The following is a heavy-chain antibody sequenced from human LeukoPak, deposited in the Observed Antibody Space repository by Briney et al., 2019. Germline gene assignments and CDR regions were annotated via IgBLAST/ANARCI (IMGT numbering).Heavy chain of an antibody. CDR1: GYTFTSYG. CDR2: ISAYNGNT. D-gene: IGHD4-17*01. V-gene: IGHV1-18*01. Sequence: ASVKVSCKASGYTFTSYGISWVRQAPGQGLEWMGWISAYNGNTNYAQKLQGRVTMTTDTSTSTAYMELRGLRSEDTAVYYCARGNKDYGDYARGLSDYWGQGTLVTVSS. J-gene: IGHJ4*02. CDR3: ARGNKDYGDYARGLSDY.